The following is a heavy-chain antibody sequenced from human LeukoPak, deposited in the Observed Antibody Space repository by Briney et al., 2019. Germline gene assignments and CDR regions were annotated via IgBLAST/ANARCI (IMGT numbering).Heavy chain of an antibody. J-gene: IGHJ4*02. Sequence: SETLSLTCTVSGASVSSSGYYWSWIRQPPGKGLEWIGYIYHSGSTNYNPSLKSRVTISVDTSKNQFSLKLTSMTAADTAVYYCGRETIAATGTSVFFDYWGQGTLVTVSS. V-gene: IGHV4-61*08. CDR2: IYHSGST. D-gene: IGHD6-13*01. CDR1: GASVSSSGYY. CDR3: GRETIAATGTSVFFDY.